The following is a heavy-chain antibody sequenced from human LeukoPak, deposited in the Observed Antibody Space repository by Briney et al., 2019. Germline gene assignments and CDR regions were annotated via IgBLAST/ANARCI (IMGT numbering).Heavy chain of an antibody. J-gene: IGHJ4*02. V-gene: IGHV3-21*01. D-gene: IGHD2-21*02. CDR2: ISSSSSYI. CDR1: GFTFSSYS. CDR3: ARVEATAVFY. Sequence: PGGSLRLSCAASGFTFSSYSMNWVRQAPGKGPEWVSSISSSSSYIYYADSVKGRFTISRDNAKNSLYLQMNSLRADDTAVYYCARVEATAVFYWGQGTLVIVSS.